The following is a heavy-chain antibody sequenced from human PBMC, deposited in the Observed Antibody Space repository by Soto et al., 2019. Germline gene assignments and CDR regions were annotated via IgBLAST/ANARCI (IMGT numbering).Heavy chain of an antibody. V-gene: IGHV3-30-3*01. J-gene: IGHJ2*01. CDR3: ARSFHDSNHYWYFGL. D-gene: IGHD3-22*01. CDR1: GFTFSTYA. Sequence: QVQLVESGGGVXQPXXSXRLSCAASGFTFSTYAMHWARQAPGKGLEWVATISFDGDNKHYADSVKGRFSISRDNSKNTLYLQMNGLRTEDTAVYHCARSFHDSNHYWYFGLWGRGTLVTVSS. CDR2: ISFDGDNK.